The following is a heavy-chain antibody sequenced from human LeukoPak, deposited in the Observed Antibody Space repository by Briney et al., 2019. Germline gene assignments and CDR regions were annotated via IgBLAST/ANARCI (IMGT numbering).Heavy chain of an antibody. CDR2: IWFDGSNK. Sequence: PGGSLRLSCAASGFTFSSYGMHWVRQAPGKGLEWVAVIWFDGSNKYYADSVKGRFTISRDNSKKTLYLQMNSLRAEDTAVYYCASISSLHSRHGYRGDYWGQGTLVTVSS. V-gene: IGHV3-33*08. CDR3: ASISSLHSRHGYRGDY. D-gene: IGHD5-24*01. J-gene: IGHJ4*02. CDR1: GFTFSSYG.